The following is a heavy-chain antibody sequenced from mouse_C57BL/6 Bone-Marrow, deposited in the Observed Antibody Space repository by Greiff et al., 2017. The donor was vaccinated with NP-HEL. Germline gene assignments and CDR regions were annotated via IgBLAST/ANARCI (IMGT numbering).Heavy chain of an antibody. CDR2: ISSGGDYI. D-gene: IGHD2-3*01. CDR1: GFTFSSYA. CDR3: TRDRWLLPFAY. J-gene: IGHJ3*01. V-gene: IGHV5-9-1*02. Sequence: DVKLVESGEGLVKPGGSLKLSCAASGFTFSSYAMSWVRQTPEKRLEWVAYISSGGDYIYYADTVKGRFTISRDNARNTLHLQMSSLKSEDTAMYYCTRDRWLLPFAYWGQGTLVTVSA.